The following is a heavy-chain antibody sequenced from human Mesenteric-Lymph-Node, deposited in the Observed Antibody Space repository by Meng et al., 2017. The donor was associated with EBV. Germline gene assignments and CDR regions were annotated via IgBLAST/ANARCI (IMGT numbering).Heavy chain of an antibody. CDR1: GFTFSRYG. CDR3: VDLMLP. CDR2: ISYDGTIK. D-gene: IGHD3-16*01. Sequence: QVQLVESGGGVVQPGRSLRLSCAASGFTFSRYGMHWVRQAPGKGLEWVAVISYDGTIKNYVDPVKGRFTISRDNSKNMLYLQMNSLRAEDTAVYYCVDLMLPWGQGTLVTVSS. V-gene: IGHV3-30*03. J-gene: IGHJ5*02.